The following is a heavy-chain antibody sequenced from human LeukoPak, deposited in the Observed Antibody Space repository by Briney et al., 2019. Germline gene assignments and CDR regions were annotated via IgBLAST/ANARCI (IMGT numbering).Heavy chain of an antibody. D-gene: IGHD2-2*01. J-gene: IGHJ4*02. CDR1: GYTFTSYG. V-gene: IGHV1-18*01. CDR3: ARDNHQDIVVVPAAMPVGY. CDR2: ISAYNGNT. Sequence: GASVKVSCKASGYTFTSYGISWVRQAPGQGLEWMGWISAYNGNTNYAQKLQGRVTMTTDTSTSTAYMELRSLRSDDTAVYYCARDNHQDIVVVPAAMPVGYWGQGTLVTVSS.